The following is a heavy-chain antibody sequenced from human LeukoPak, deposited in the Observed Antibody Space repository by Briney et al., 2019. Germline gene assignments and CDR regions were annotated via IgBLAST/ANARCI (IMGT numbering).Heavy chain of an antibody. CDR1: GYTFTGYY. V-gene: IGHV1-2*02. D-gene: IGHD6-19*01. J-gene: IGHJ4*02. CDR2: INPNSGDT. Sequence: ASVKVSCKASGYTFTGYYMHWVRQAPGQGLEWMGWINPNSGDTNYAQKFQGRVTMTRDTSISTAYMELSRLGSDDTAVYYCARGVPPSYSSAWYVNYWGQGALVTVSS. CDR3: ARGVPPSYSSAWYVNY.